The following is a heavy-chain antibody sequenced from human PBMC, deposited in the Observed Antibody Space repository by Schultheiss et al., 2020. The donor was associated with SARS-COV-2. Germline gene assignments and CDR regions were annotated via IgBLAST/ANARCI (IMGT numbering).Heavy chain of an antibody. V-gene: IGHV3-23*01. CDR2: ISASGGDT. CDR1: GFTFSSYA. J-gene: IGHJ4*02. Sequence: GESLKISCAASGFTFSSYAMSWVRQAPGKGLEWVSAISASGGDTYYADSVKGRFTISRDNSKNTLSLQMNSLRAEDTALYYCAKSPQSGLMEYFDYWGRGTLVTVSS. D-gene: IGHD3-22*01. CDR3: AKSPQSGLMEYFDY.